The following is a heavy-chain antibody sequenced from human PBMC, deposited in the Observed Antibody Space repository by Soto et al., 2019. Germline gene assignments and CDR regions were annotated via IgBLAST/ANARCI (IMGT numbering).Heavy chain of an antibody. J-gene: IGHJ4*02. V-gene: IGHV4-30-4*02. CDR3: ARRPNCDFLSGYSFDY. CDR2: IDAGGIT. CDR1: VGSIRRGDYH. D-gene: IGHD3-3*01. Sequence: SDTLSLTYTVSVGSIRRGDYHPSWIRQPPGKGLEWIGDIDAGGITYYTPSLKSRVTISPDTSKNQFSLKLSSVTAADTAVYYCARRPNCDFLSGYSFDYWGQGTRVTVSS.